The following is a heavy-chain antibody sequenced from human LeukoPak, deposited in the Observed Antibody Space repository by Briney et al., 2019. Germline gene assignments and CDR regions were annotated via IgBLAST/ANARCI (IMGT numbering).Heavy chain of an antibody. Sequence: SETLSLTCTVSGGSISSSSYYWGWIRQPPGKGLEWTGTIYYSGYTYYNPSLKSRVTISLDTSKNQFSLNLNSVTAADTAVYYCARANWELYYFDYWGQGTLVTVSS. CDR1: GGSISSSSYY. J-gene: IGHJ4*02. CDR2: IYYSGYT. D-gene: IGHD1-1*01. CDR3: ARANWELYYFDY. V-gene: IGHV4-39*07.